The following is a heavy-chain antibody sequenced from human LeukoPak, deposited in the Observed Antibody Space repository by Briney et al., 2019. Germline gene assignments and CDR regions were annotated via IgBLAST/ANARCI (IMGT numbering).Heavy chain of an antibody. J-gene: IGHJ3*02. D-gene: IGHD3-9*01. CDR3: ARAHDYDILTGYGDAFDI. V-gene: IGHV4-61*01. CDR1: GGSVSSGSYY. CDR2: IYYSGST. Sequence: PSETLSLTCTVSGGSVSSGSYYWSWIRQPPGKGLEWIGYIYYSGSTNHNPSLKSRVTISVDTSKNQFSLKLSSVTAADTAVYYCARAHDYDILTGYGDAFDIWGQGTMVTVSS.